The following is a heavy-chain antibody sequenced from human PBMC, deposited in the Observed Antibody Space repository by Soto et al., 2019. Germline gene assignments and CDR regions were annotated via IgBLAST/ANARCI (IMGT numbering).Heavy chain of an antibody. V-gene: IGHV3-64D*06. Sequence: HPGGSLRLSFSASGFTFSDYAMHWVRQVPGKGLEYVSVIRSDGDRIYYADSVKGRFTISRDNSKNTLFLQMNSLRPEDTAMYYCVKDHPALEYWGHGTLVTVS. CDR2: IRSDGDRI. J-gene: IGHJ4*01. CDR3: VKDHPALEY. CDR1: GFTFSDYA.